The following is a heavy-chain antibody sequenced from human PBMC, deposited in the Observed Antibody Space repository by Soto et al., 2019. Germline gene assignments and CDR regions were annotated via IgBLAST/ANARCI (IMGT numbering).Heavy chain of an antibody. Sequence: QVQLVESGGGVVQPGRSLRLSCAASGFTFSGYGMHWVRQAPGKGLEWVTLISYDGSDKDYADSVKGRFTISRDNSKNTLYLQMNGLRAEDTAVYYCAKTDMYGSYDYWGLGTLVTVSS. V-gene: IGHV3-30*18. J-gene: IGHJ4*02. D-gene: IGHD1-26*01. CDR3: AKTDMYGSYDY. CDR2: ISYDGSDK. CDR1: GFTFSGYG.